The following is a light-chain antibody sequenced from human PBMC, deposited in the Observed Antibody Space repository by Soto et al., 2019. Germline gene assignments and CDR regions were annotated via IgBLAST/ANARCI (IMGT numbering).Light chain of an antibody. CDR1: QSVSSNY. CDR3: QQYGSSPPLT. Sequence: EIVLTQSPGTLSLSPGERATLSCRASQSVSSNYLAWFQQRPGQAPRLLIYGASSRATGIPDRFSGSGSGTDFTLIISRLEPEDFAVYYCQQYGSSPPLTFGGGTKVEIK. CDR2: GAS. J-gene: IGKJ4*01. V-gene: IGKV3-20*01.